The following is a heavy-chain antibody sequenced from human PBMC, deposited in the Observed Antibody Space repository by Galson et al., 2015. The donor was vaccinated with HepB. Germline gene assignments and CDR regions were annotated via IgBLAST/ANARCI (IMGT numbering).Heavy chain of an antibody. Sequence: SVKVSCKASGYTFSNYAIHWVRQAPGQRLEWMGLINAGTGNTKYSQKFQGRVTFTRDTSASIGYMELSSLRSEDTAVYYCARCPWYNVTYYFYTMDVWGQGTTVTVSS. CDR1: GYTFSNYA. V-gene: IGHV1-3*01. CDR2: INAGTGNT. J-gene: IGHJ6*02. D-gene: IGHD1-14*01. CDR3: ARCPWYNVTYYFYTMDV.